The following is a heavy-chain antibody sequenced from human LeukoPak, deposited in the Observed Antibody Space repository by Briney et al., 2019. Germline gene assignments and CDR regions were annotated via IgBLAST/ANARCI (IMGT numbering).Heavy chain of an antibody. V-gene: IGHV1-2*02. Sequence: ASVTVSFKSSVYTFSFYYMHWVRQAPGQGLESMGWINSNSGARNYAPKFQGRVTFSRDNSISTAYMELSSLRSDDTAIYYCARGRGGATTGFDHWGQGTLVTVS. CDR1: VYTFSFYY. CDR2: INSNSGAR. CDR3: ARGRGGATTGFDH. D-gene: IGHD1-26*01. J-gene: IGHJ4*02.